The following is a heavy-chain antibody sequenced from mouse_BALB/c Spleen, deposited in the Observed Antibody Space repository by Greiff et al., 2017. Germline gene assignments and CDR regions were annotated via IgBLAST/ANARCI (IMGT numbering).Heavy chain of an antibody. J-gene: IGHJ4*01. CDR3: ARYRLRDYAMDY. Sequence: EVKLVESGAELVKPGASVKLSCTASGFNIKDTYMHWVKQRPEQGLEWIGRIDPANGNTKYDPKFQGKATITADTSSNTAYLQLSSLTSEDTAVYYCARYRLRDYAMDYWGQGTSVTVSS. D-gene: IGHD2-4*01. CDR2: IDPANGNT. V-gene: IGHV14-3*02. CDR1: GFNIKDTY.